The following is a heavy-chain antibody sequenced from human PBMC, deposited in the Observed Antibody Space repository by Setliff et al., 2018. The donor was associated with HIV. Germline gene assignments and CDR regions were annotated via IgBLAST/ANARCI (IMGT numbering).Heavy chain of an antibody. J-gene: IGHJ6*02. CDR2: INPSGGST. Sequence: ASVKVSCKASGYTFTSYYMHWVRQAPGQGLEWMGIINPSGGSTSYAQKFQGRVTITTDESTTTAYMELSSLRSEDTAVYYCARDHCSSSGCYEYSYYGMDVWGQGTTVTVSS. CDR1: GYTFTSYY. V-gene: IGHV1-46*01. D-gene: IGHD2-2*01. CDR3: ARDHCSSSGCYEYSYYGMDV.